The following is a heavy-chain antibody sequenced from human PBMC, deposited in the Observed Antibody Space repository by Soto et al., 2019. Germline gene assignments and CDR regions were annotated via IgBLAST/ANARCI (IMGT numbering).Heavy chain of an antibody. J-gene: IGHJ6*02. D-gene: IGHD6-13*01. CDR2: IYPGDSDT. CDR3: ARTAAAGKYYYGMDV. CDR1: GYTFTSDW. Sequence: GESLKISCKGSGYTFTSDWIAWVRQLPGKGLEWMGIIYPGDSDTRYSPSFQGQVTISADKSISTAYLQWSSLKASDTAMYYCARTAAAGKYYYGMDVWGQGTTVTVSS. V-gene: IGHV5-51*01.